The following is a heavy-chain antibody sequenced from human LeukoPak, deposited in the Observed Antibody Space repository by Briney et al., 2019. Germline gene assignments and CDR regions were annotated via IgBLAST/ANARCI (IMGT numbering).Heavy chain of an antibody. CDR3: GRSREGLYSGSSLDY. Sequence: ASVKVSCKASGYTFSDYGISWVRQAPGQGLEWMGWISGYNGNTNYAQNLQGRVTMTTGTSTRTAYMELRSLKSDDTAVYYCGRSREGLYSGSSLDYWGQGTLVTASS. J-gene: IGHJ4*02. V-gene: IGHV1-18*01. D-gene: IGHD1-26*01. CDR2: ISGYNGNT. CDR1: GYTFSDYG.